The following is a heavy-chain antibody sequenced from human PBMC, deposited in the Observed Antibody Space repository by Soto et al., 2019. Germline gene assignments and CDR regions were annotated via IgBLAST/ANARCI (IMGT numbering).Heavy chain of an antibody. Sequence: QVQLVQSGAEVKKPGASVKVSCKASGYTFTSYGFSWVRQAPGQGLEWMGWISGYNDNTNYAQKFQGRVTMTTDTSPSTAYMELRSLRSDGTAVYYCARSGSGAAYYYHGLDVWGQGTTVTVSS. CDR3: ARSGSGAAYYYHGLDV. D-gene: IGHD7-27*01. V-gene: IGHV1-18*04. J-gene: IGHJ6*02. CDR1: GYTFTSYG. CDR2: ISGYNDNT.